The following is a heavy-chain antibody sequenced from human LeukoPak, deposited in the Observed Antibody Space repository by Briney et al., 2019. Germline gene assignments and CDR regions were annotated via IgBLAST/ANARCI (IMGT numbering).Heavy chain of an antibody. CDR1: GGSISSGIYY. Sequence: SQTLSLTCTVSGGSISSGIYYWRWIRQPAGKGLEWIGRIYSSGNTNYNPSLKSRVTILVDTSKNQSSLKLSSVTAADTAMYYCGRDLNGVTDPWGQGTLVTVSS. CDR2: IYSSGNT. D-gene: IGHD3-16*02. V-gene: IGHV4-61*02. J-gene: IGHJ5*02. CDR3: GRDLNGVTDP.